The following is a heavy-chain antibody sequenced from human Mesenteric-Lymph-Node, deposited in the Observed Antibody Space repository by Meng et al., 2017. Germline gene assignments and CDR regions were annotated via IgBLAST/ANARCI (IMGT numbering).Heavy chain of an antibody. CDR3: ARNYYDSSGYLNYYYYGMDV. Sequence: ASVKVSCKASGGTFNSYGFSWVRQAPGQGLEWMGWISAYNGNTNYAQKLQGRVTMTTDTSTSTAYMELRSLRSDDTAVYYCARNYYDSSGYLNYYYYGMDVWGQGTTVTVSS. CDR1: GGTFNSYG. V-gene: IGHV1-18*01. J-gene: IGHJ6*02. D-gene: IGHD3-22*01. CDR2: ISAYNGNT.